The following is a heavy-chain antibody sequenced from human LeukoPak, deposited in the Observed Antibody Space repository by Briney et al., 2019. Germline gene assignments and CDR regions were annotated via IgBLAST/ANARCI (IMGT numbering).Heavy chain of an antibody. D-gene: IGHD6-13*01. Sequence: GGSLRLSCAASGFTFSSYAMSWVRQAPGKGLEWVSAISGSGGSTYYADSVKGRFTISRDNSKNTLYLQMNSLRAEDTAVYYCAKECSSSWFEYNWFDPWGQGTLVIVSS. CDR2: ISGSGGST. CDR1: GFTFSSYA. J-gene: IGHJ5*02. V-gene: IGHV3-23*01. CDR3: AKECSSSWFEYNWFDP.